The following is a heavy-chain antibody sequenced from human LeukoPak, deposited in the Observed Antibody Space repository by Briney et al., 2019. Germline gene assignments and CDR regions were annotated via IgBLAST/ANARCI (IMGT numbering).Heavy chain of an antibody. J-gene: IGHJ2*01. D-gene: IGHD4-23*01. CDR2: IYYSGST. Sequence: SETLSLTCTVSGGSISSSSYYWGWIRQPPGKGLEWIGSIYYSGSTYYNPSLKSRVTISVDTSKNQFSLKLSSVTAADTAVYYCARAGRTVVRSKSWYFDLWGRGTLVTVSS. CDR1: GGSISSSSYY. V-gene: IGHV4-39*01. CDR3: ARAGRTVVRSKSWYFDL.